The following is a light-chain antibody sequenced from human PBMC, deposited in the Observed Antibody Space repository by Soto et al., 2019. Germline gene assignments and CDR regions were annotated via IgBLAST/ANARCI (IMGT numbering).Light chain of an antibody. V-gene: IGLV2-8*01. CDR1: SSDVGGYNY. CDR2: EVS. Sequence: QSALTQPPSASGSPGQSVTISCTGSSSDVGGYNYVSWYQQHPGKAPKLMIYEVSKRPSGVPDRLSGSKSGNTASLTVSGLQDEDEADYYCSSYGGSKTVVFGGGTKLTVL. CDR3: SSYGGSKTVV. J-gene: IGLJ2*01.